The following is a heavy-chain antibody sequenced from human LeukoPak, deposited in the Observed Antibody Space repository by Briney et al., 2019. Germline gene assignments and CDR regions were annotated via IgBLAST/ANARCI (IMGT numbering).Heavy chain of an antibody. CDR1: GFTFSSYG. J-gene: IGHJ4*02. CDR3: AREAIYGSGSYPDY. D-gene: IGHD3-10*01. V-gene: IGHV4-4*08. Sequence: PGGSLRLSCAASGFTFSSYGMSWVRQAPGKGLEWIGRGYTSGSTNYNPSLKSRVTISVDTSKNQFSLKLSSVTAADTAVYYCAREAIYGSGSYPDYWGQGTLVTVSS. CDR2: GYTSGST.